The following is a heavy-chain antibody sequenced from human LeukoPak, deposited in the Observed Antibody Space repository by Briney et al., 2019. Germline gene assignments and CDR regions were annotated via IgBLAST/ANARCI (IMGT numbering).Heavy chain of an antibody. CDR2: ISSNNNYI. Sequence: GGSLRLSCVASGFTFSSYSMNWVRQAPGKGLEWVSSISSNNNYIYYADSVKGRFTISRDNAKNSLYLQMNSLRAEDTAVYYCARDQFGGYWGQGTLVTVSS. J-gene: IGHJ4*02. CDR3: ARDQFGGY. V-gene: IGHV3-21*01. D-gene: IGHD2-15*01. CDR1: GFTFSSYS.